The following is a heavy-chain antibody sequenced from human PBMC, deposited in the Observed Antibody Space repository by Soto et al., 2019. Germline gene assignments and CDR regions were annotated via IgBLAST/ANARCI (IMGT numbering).Heavy chain of an antibody. CDR1: GYSLTGYY. CDR2: TNPRDGST. V-gene: IGHV1-46*01. D-gene: IGHD3-10*02. CDR3: ARSYVTSRPIDF. J-gene: IGHJ4*02. Sequence: ASVKVSCKASGYSLTGYYMHWVRRAPGQGLEWMGITNPRDGSTNCAQKFQGRVTMTSDTSTSTVYMEMSSLRSDDTAMYYCARSYVTSRPIDFWGQGTLVTVSS.